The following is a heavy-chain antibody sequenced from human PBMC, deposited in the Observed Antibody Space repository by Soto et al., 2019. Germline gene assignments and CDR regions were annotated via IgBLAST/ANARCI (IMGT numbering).Heavy chain of an antibody. V-gene: IGHV2-70*11. CDR3: ARISLDYDILTGYSSASNWFDP. J-gene: IGHJ5*02. Sequence: SGPTLVNPTQTLTLTCTFSGFSLSTSGMCVSWIRQPPGKALEWLARIDWDDDKYYSTSLKTRLTISKDTSKNQVVLTMTNMDPVDTATYYCARISLDYDILTGYSSASNWFDPWGQGTLVTVSS. CDR1: GFSLSTSGMC. D-gene: IGHD3-9*01. CDR2: IDWDDDK.